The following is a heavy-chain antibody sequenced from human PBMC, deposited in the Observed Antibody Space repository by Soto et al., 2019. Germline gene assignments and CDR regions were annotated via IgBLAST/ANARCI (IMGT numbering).Heavy chain of an antibody. CDR1: GYTFTSYG. D-gene: IGHD2-2*01. V-gene: IGHV1-18*01. CDR3: ARDLGCSSTSCYRRHPYNYYYYGMDV. CDR2: ISAYNGNT. Sequence: QVKLVQSGAEVKKPGASVKVSCKASGYTFTSYGISWVRQAPGQGLEWMGWISAYNGNTNYAQKLQGRVTMTTDTPTSTAYMELRSLRSDDTAVYYCARDLGCSSTSCYRRHPYNYYYYGMDVWGQGTTVTVSS. J-gene: IGHJ6*02.